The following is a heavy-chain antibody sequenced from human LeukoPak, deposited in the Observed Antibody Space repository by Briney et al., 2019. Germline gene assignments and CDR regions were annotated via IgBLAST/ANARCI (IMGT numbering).Heavy chain of an antibody. J-gene: IGHJ2*01. CDR2: ISWNSGSI. CDR1: GFTFDDYA. V-gene: IGHV3-9*01. D-gene: IGHD3-10*01. Sequence: GRSLRLSCAASGFTFDDYAMHWVRQAPGKGLEWVSGISWNSGSIGYADSVKGRFTISRDNAKNSLYLQMNSLRAEDTALYYCAKDPRSYGSGSFDWYFDLWGRGTLVTVSS. CDR3: AKDPRSYGSGSFDWYFDL.